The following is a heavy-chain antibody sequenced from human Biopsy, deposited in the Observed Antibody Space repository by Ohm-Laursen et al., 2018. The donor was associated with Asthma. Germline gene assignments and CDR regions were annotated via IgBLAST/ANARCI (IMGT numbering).Heavy chain of an antibody. CDR2: ISYTGNT. Sequence: SETLSLTCTVSGGSMSSSSYSWGWIRQPPGRGLEWIGSISYTGNTDITSLRSRVTLSVNTSKNNFSLNLTSVTAADTAVFYCARHWNWGSFFDYWGQGMLVTVSS. CDR1: GGSMSSSSYS. J-gene: IGHJ4*02. V-gene: IGHV4-39*01. CDR3: ARHWNWGSFFDY. D-gene: IGHD7-27*01.